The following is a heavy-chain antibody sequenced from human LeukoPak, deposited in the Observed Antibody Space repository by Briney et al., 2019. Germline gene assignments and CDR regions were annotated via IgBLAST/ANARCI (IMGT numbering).Heavy chain of an antibody. V-gene: IGHV3-15*01. CDR1: GFTFSHAW. CDR3: TTMGDY. D-gene: IGHD3-16*01. CDR2: IKSKTAGGTT. Sequence: KPGGSLRLSCAASGFTFSHAWMSWVRQAPVKGLEWVGRIKSKTAGGTTDYAAPVKGRFSVSRDDSKSTLYLQMNSLKSEDTGVYYCTTMGDYWGLGTQVTVSS. J-gene: IGHJ4*02.